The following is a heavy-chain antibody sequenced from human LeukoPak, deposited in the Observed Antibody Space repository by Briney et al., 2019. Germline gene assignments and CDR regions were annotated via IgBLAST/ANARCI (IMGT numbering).Heavy chain of an antibody. V-gene: IGHV3-30*02. CDR2: IRYDGSNK. CDR3: AKDSIADVSGYDWPAFGYYYYYMDV. Sequence: TGGSLRLSCAASGFTFSSYGMHWVRQAPGKGLEWVAFIRYDGSNKYYADSVKGRFTISRDNSKNTLYLQMNSLRAEDTAVYYCAKDSIADVSGYDWPAFGYYYYYMDVWGKGTTVTVSS. CDR1: GFTFSSYG. J-gene: IGHJ6*03. D-gene: IGHD5-12*01.